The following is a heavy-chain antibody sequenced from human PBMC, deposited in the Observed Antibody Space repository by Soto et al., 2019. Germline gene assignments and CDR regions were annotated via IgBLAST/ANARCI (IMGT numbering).Heavy chain of an antibody. CDR3: AREAPDYNLSPGMDV. CDR2: ISYDGSNK. CDR1: GFTFSSYA. Sequence: QVQLVESGGGVVQPGRSLRLSCAASGFTFSSYAMHWVRQAPGKGLEWVAVISYDGSNKYYADSVKGRFTISRDNSKNTLSLQMNSLRAEDTAVYYCAREAPDYNLSPGMDVWGQGTTVTVSS. V-gene: IGHV3-30-3*01. D-gene: IGHD4-4*01. J-gene: IGHJ6*02.